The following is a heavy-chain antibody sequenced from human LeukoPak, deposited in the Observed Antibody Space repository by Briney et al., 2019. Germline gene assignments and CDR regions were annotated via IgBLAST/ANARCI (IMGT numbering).Heavy chain of an antibody. CDR1: GFTFSSYA. CDR2: ISYDGSNK. Sequence: GSLRLSCAASGFTFSSYAMHWVRQAPGKGLEWVAVISYDGSNKYYADSVKGRFTISRDNSKNTLYLQMNSLRAEDTAVYYCARDLTIAAADDAPIDYWGQGTLVTVSS. J-gene: IGHJ4*02. V-gene: IGHV3-30-3*01. D-gene: IGHD6-13*01. CDR3: ARDLTIAAADDAPIDY.